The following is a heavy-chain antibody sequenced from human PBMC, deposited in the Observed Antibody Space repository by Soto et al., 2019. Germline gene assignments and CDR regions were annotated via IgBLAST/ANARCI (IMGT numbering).Heavy chain of an antibody. V-gene: IGHV4-34*01. J-gene: IGHJ4*02. CDR1: GGSFSGYY. D-gene: IGHD3-16*02. CDR2: INHSGST. CDR3: ARGVVTVIHYFDY. Sequence: PSETLSLTCAVYGGSFSGYYWSWIRQPPGKGLEWIGEINHSGSTNYNPSLKSRVTISVDTSKNQFSLKLSSVTAADTAVYYCARGVVTVIHYFDYWGQGTLVTVSS.